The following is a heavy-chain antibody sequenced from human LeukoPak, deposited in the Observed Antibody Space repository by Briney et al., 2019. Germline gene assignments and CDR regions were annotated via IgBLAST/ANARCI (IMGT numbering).Heavy chain of an antibody. CDR2: ISAYNGNT. V-gene: IGHV1-18*01. D-gene: IGHD2-2*01. J-gene: IGHJ4*02. Sequence: ASVKVSCKASGYTFTSYGISWVRQAPGQGLEWMGWISAYNGNTNYAQKFRGRVTMTRDTSISTAYMELSSLRSEDTAVYYCASGRTDIVVVPATLRNYYFDYWGQGTLVTVSS. CDR1: GYTFTSYG. CDR3: ASGRTDIVVVPATLRNYYFDY.